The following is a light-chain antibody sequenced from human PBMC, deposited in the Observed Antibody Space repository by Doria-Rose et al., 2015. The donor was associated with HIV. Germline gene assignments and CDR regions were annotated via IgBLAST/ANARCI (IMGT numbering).Light chain of an antibody. V-gene: IGLV1-40*01. CDR2: GNT. J-gene: IGLJ1*01. Sequence: QPVLTQPPSVSGAPGQRVAISCTGSSSNIGAGFAVNWYQQLPGTAPKLLIHGNTNRPSGVPDRFTGSKSGTSASLAISGLRAEDEADYYCQSYDSRLSVYVFGTGTKVTVL. CDR1: SSNIGAGFA. CDR3: QSYDSRLSVYV.